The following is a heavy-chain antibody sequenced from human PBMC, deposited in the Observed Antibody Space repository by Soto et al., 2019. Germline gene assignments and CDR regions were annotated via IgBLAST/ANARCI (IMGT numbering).Heavy chain of an antibody. CDR2: VSGYNDKT. D-gene: IGHD2-21*01. V-gene: IGHV1-18*04. Sequence: ASVKVSCKASGYTFTNHGISWVRQAPGQGLEWVGWVSGYNDKTKSAQKFQGRVTMTTDTSTSTAYMELRSLRSDDTAVYYCARDFYPVAYFFDYWGQGTLVTVSS. CDR1: GYTFTNHG. J-gene: IGHJ4*02. CDR3: ARDFYPVAYFFDY.